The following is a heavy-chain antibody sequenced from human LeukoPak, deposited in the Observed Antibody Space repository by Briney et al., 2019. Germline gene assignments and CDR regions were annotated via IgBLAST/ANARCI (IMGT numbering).Heavy chain of an antibody. CDR2: IIPILGIA. Sequence: GASVKVSCKASGGTFSSYAISWVRQAPGQGLEWMGRIIPILGIANYAQKFQGRVTITADKSTSTAYMELSSLRSEDTAVYYCARGGSSHAFDIWGQGTMVTVSS. CDR3: ARGGSSHAFDI. D-gene: IGHD2-15*01. CDR1: GGTFSSYA. V-gene: IGHV1-69*04. J-gene: IGHJ3*02.